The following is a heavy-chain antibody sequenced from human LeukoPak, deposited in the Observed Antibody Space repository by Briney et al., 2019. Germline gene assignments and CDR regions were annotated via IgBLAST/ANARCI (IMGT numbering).Heavy chain of an antibody. Sequence: ASVKVSCKASGYTFTSYDINWVRQATGQGLEWMGWMNPNSGNTGYAQKFQGRVTMTRNTSISTAYMELSSLRSEDTAVYYCARVTRDEGPHSLIAPRRVYYYGMDVWGQGTTVTVSS. V-gene: IGHV1-8*01. CDR2: MNPNSGNT. J-gene: IGHJ6*02. CDR1: GYTFTSYD. D-gene: IGHD2-8*01. CDR3: ARVTRDEGPHSLIAPRRVYYYGMDV.